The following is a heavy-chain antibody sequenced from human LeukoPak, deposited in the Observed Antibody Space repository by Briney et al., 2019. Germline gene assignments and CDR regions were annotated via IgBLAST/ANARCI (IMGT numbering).Heavy chain of an antibody. D-gene: IGHD3-10*01. J-gene: IGHJ4*02. CDR2: ISGSGGST. CDR1: GFTFSSYA. CDR3: AKVGQGLLWFRESHYYYFDY. V-gene: IGHV3-23*01. Sequence: GGSLRLSCAASGFTFSSYAMSWVRQAPGKGLEWVSAISGSGGSTYYADSVKGRFTISRDNSKNTLYLQMNSLRAEDTAVYYCAKVGQGLLWFRESHYYYFDYWGRGTLVTVSS.